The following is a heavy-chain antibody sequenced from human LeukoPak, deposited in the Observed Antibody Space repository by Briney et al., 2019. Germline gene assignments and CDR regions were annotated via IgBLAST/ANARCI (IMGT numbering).Heavy chain of an antibody. J-gene: IGHJ3*02. CDR1: GFTFSTYW. D-gene: IGHD1-26*01. V-gene: IGHV3-7*03. CDR2: IKQDGSEK. CDR3: AKVSGSYYFDAFDI. Sequence: GGSLRLSCAGSGFTFSTYWMRWVRQAPGKVLEWVDNIKQDGSEKYYVDSVKGRFTISRDNAKNSLYLQMNSLRAEDMALYYCAKVSGSYYFDAFDIWGQRTMVTVS.